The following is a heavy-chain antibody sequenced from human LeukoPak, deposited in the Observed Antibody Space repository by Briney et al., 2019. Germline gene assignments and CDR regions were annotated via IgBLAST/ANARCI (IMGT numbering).Heavy chain of an antibody. V-gene: IGHV3-43*02. D-gene: IGHD6-6*01. Sequence: PGGSLRLSCGASGFSFAYYAMYWVRQAPGKGLEWVSLISGDGGITYYADSVKGRFTISRDNSKNSLYLQMNSLRNEDTALYYCAKDSRRGIAARPGWFDPWGQGTLVTVSS. CDR3: AKDSRRGIAARPGWFDP. CDR2: ISGDGGIT. CDR1: GFSFAYYA. J-gene: IGHJ5*02.